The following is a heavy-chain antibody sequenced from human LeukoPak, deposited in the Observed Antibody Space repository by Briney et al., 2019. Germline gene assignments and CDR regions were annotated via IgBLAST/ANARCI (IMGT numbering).Heavy chain of an antibody. D-gene: IGHD3-16*01. CDR1: GYTLTELS. V-gene: IGHV1-24*01. CDR3: ATGMMGSYGLYWYFDL. CDR2: FDPEDGET. Sequence: ASVKVSFKVSGYTLTELSMHWVRQAPGKGLEWMGGFDPEDGETIYAQKFQGRVTMTEDTSTDTAYMELSSLRSEDTAVYYCATGMMGSYGLYWYFDLWGRGTLVTVSS. J-gene: IGHJ2*01.